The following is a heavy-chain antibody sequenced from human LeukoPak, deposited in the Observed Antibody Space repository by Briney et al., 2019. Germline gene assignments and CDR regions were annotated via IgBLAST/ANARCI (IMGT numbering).Heavy chain of an antibody. CDR2: ISGSGGST. D-gene: IGHD3-3*01. V-gene: IGHV3-23*01. J-gene: IGHJ6*02. Sequence: PGGSLRLSCAASGFTFSSYAMSWVRQAPGKGLEWVSAISGSGGSTYYADSVKGRFTISRDNSKNTLYLQMNSLRAEDTAVYYCAKDYSPRWIFGVVTYYYYYYGMDVWGQGTTVTVSS. CDR1: GFTFSSYA. CDR3: AKDYSPRWIFGVVTYYYYYYGMDV.